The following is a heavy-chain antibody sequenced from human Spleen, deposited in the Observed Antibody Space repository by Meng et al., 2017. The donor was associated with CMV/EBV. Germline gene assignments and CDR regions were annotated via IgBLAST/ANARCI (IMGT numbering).Heavy chain of an antibody. CDR3: ARKRWRGYYGMDV. CDR2: IIPILGIA. D-gene: IGHD1-26*01. Sequence: SVKVSCKASGGTFSNYAIRWVRQAPGQGLEWMGGIIPILGIANYAQKFQGRVTITADKSTSTAYMELSRLRSEDTAVYYCARKRWRGYYGMDVWGQGTTVTVSS. CDR1: GGTFSNYA. V-gene: IGHV1-69*10. J-gene: IGHJ6*02.